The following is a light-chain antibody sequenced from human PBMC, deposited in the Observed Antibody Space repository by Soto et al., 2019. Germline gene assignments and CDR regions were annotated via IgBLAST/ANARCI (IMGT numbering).Light chain of an antibody. CDR2: RNN. CDR3: AAWDDSLTHPV. J-gene: IGLJ2*01. CDR1: SSNIGSNY. V-gene: IGLV1-47*01. Sequence: QSVLTQPPSASGSPRQRVTISCSGSSSNIGSNYVYWYQHLPGAAPKPPIYRNNQRPSGVPDRFSGSKSGTSASLAISGLRSDDEGDYYCAAWDDSLTHPVFGGGTKLTVL.